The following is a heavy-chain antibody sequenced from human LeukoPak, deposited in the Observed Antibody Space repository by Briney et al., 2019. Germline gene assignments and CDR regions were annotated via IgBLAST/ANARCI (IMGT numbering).Heavy chain of an antibody. Sequence: PGGSLRLSCAGSGLTFSTYWMTWVRQAPGKGLEWVAHINQDGSEKYYVDSVKGRFTISRDNAKNSLYLQMNSLRAEDTAVYYCATRCGSCSSGDYWGQGTPVTVSS. CDR3: ATRCGSCSSGDY. D-gene: IGHD2-15*01. V-gene: IGHV3-7*05. CDR1: GLTFSTYW. J-gene: IGHJ4*02. CDR2: INQDGSEK.